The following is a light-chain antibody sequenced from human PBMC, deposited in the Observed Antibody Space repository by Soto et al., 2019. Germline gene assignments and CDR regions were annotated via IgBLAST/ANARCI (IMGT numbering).Light chain of an antibody. CDR3: SSYTTSTPFV. CDR1: SSDVGGYNY. CDR2: DVS. J-gene: IGLJ1*01. Sequence: QSVLTQPASVSGSPGQSITISCTGTSSDVGGYNYVSWYQQRPGKAPKLMIYDVSNRPSGVSNRFSGSKSGNTASLTVSGLQAEDEADYYCSSYTTSTPFVFGTGTKVPVL. V-gene: IGLV2-14*01.